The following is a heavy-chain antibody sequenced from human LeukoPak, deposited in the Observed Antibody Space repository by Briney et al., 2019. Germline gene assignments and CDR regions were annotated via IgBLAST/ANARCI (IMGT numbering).Heavy chain of an antibody. CDR2: NYHNGST. V-gene: IGHV4-4*02. Sequence: PSETLSLTCAVSWGSISSSKWWRLGRQPPRKGVGGIGGNYHNGSTNYNPSLKSRVTISVDKSKNQFSLKLSSVTAADTAVYYCARHYSSVLSYYYYYYYMDVWGKGTTVTVSS. D-gene: IGHD6-25*01. J-gene: IGHJ6*03. CDR1: WGSISSSKW. CDR3: ARHYSSVLSYYYYYYYMDV.